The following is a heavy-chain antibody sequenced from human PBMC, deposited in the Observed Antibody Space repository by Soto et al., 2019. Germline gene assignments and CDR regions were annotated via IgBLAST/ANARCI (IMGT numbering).Heavy chain of an antibody. CDR3: ARQRTTVVTQAYFDH. CDR1: GESISSSSYY. V-gene: IGHV4-39*01. D-gene: IGHD2-21*02. J-gene: IGHJ4*02. CDR2: IYYSGRT. Sequence: SETLSLTCIVSGESISSSSYYWGWIRQPPGQGLEWIGSIYYSGRTYYNPSFKSRVTISIDTSKNQFSLKLSSVTATDTTVYYCARQRTTVVTQAYFDHWGQVPLVTVSS.